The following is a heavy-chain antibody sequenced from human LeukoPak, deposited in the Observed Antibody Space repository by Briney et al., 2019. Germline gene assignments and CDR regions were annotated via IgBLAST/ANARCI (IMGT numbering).Heavy chain of an antibody. Sequence: ASVKVSCKAPGYTFTGYYMHWVRQAPGQGLEWMGWINPNSGGTNYAQKFQGRVTMTRDTSISTAYMELSRLRSDDTAVYYCARSDIVVVPAAIEPSFDYWGQGTLVTVSS. CDR1: GYTFTGYY. V-gene: IGHV1-2*02. J-gene: IGHJ4*02. CDR3: ARSDIVVVPAAIEPSFDY. D-gene: IGHD2-2*01. CDR2: INPNSGGT.